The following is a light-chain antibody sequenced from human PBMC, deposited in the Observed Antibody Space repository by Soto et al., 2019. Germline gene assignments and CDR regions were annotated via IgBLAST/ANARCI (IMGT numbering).Light chain of an antibody. CDR2: AAS. CDR1: QNINIF. V-gene: IGKV1-39*01. J-gene: IGKJ4*01. Sequence: DIQVTQSPSSLSASVGDRVTITCRTSQNINIFLNWYQQKPGRAPMVVISAASNLESGVPSRFSGRGSGTEFTLTISNLQPGDSALYFCQESYSTPLAFGGGTKAAIK. CDR3: QESYSTPLA.